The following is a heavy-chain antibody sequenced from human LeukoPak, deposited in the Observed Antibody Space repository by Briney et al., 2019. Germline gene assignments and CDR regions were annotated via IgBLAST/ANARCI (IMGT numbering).Heavy chain of an antibody. CDR2: IYYSGST. CDR1: GGSISSYY. CDR3: AGGEYDSSGYYTLLDY. J-gene: IGHJ4*02. Sequence: SETLSLTCTVSGGSISSYYWSWIRQPPGKGLEWIGYIYYSGSTNYNPSLKSRVTISVDTSKNQFSLKLSSVTAADTAVYYCAGGEYDSSGYYTLLDYWGQGTLVTASS. V-gene: IGHV4-59*01. D-gene: IGHD3-22*01.